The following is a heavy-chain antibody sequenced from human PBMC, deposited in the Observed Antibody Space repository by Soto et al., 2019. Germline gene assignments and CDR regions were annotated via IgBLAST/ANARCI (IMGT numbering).Heavy chain of an antibody. J-gene: IGHJ4*02. CDR1: GDSISTSSYY. Sequence: QVQLQESGPGLVEPSETLSLTCTVSGDSISTSSYYWGWIRQSPGEDLEWIGRIYNSGSPTYNPSLKSRVTIAVDTSKNQFSLKLSFVTAADTAVYYCARIWRAPGRGYCSGGTCVPDHWGQGALVTVS. CDR2: IYNSGSP. V-gene: IGHV4-39*01. D-gene: IGHD2-15*01. CDR3: ARIWRAPGRGYCSGGTCVPDH.